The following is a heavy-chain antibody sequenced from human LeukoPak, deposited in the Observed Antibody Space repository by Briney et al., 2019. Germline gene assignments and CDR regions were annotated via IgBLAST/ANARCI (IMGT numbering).Heavy chain of an antibody. Sequence: SQTLSLTCTVSGSSISSGGYYWSWIRQHPGKGLEWIGYIYYSGSTYYNPSLKSRVTISVDTSKNQFSLKLSSVTAADTAVYYCARGRSKGELPTYNWFDPWGQGTLVTVSS. CDR3: ARGRSKGELPTYNWFDP. CDR2: IYYSGST. V-gene: IGHV4-31*03. CDR1: GSSISSGGYY. J-gene: IGHJ5*02. D-gene: IGHD1-26*01.